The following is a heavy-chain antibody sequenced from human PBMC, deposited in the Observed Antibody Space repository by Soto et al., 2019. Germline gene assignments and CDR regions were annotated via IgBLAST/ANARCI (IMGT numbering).Heavy chain of an antibody. CDR2: IIPIFGAA. D-gene: IGHD4-17*01. CDR3: ARGATVTTFAAY. J-gene: IGHJ4*02. Sequence: QVQVVQSGAEVKKPRSSVKVSCKTSGGTFSSYAISWVRQAPGQGLEWMGGIIPIFGAANYAQKFQGRVTITADKSTSTAYMELSSLTSDDTAVYYCARGATVTTFAAYWGQGTLVTVSS. V-gene: IGHV1-69*06. CDR1: GGTFSSYA.